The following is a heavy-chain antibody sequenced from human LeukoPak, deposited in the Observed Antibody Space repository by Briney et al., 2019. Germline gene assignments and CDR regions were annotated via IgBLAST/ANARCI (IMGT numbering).Heavy chain of an antibody. CDR2: IYYSGST. Sequence: SETLSLTCTVSGGSISSYYWSWIRQPPGKGLEWIGYIYYSGSTNYNPSLKSRVTISVDTSKNQFSLKLSSVTAADTAVYYCARVVRYYDSSGYYFVFDYWGQGTLVTVSS. CDR1: GGSISSYY. J-gene: IGHJ4*02. CDR3: ARVVRYYDSSGYYFVFDY. D-gene: IGHD3-22*01. V-gene: IGHV4-59*01.